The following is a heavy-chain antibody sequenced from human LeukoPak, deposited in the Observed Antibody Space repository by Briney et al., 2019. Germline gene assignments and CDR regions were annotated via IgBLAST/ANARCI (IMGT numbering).Heavy chain of an antibody. CDR1: GGTFSSYA. CDR3: ARVGSSGWDTFEQSPT. D-gene: IGHD6-19*01. V-gene: IGHV1-69*13. Sequence: VASVKVSCKASGGTFSSYAISWVRQAPGQGLEWMGGIIPIFGTANYAQKFQGRVTITADESTSTAYMELSSLRSEDTAVYYCARVGSSGWDTFEQSPTWGQGTLVTVSS. CDR2: IIPIFGTA. J-gene: IGHJ5*02.